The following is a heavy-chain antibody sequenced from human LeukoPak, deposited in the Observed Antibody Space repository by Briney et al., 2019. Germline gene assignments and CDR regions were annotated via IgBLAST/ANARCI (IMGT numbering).Heavy chain of an antibody. V-gene: IGHV4-39*01. CDR3: ARRLAAAGIGFDP. CDR2: IYYSGST. D-gene: IGHD6-13*01. CDR1: GGSLSGAY. J-gene: IGHJ5*02. Sequence: SETLSLTCTVSGGSLSGAYWSWIRQPPGKGLEWIGSIYYSGSTYYNPSLKSRVTISVDTSKNQFSLKLSSVTAADTAVYYCARRLAAAGIGFDPWGQGTLVTVSS.